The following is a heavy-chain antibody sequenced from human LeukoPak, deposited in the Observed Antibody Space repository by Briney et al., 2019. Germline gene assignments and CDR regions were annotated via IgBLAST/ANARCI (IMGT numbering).Heavy chain of an antibody. CDR3: VRDNWGTDY. J-gene: IGHJ4*02. CDR2: IRKKREGYST. Sequence: GRSLRLSCAASGFIFRDYSMDWVRQAPGKGLEWVGRIRKKREGYSTEYAASVKGRFVISRDDSKNSLYLQMNSLRTGDTAVYYCVRDNWGTDYWGQGTVVTVSS. V-gene: IGHV3-72*01. CDR1: GFIFRDYS. D-gene: IGHD7-27*01.